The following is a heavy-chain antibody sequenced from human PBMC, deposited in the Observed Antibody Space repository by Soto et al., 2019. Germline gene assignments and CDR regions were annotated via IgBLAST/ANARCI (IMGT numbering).Heavy chain of an antibody. V-gene: IGHV3-23*01. CDR2: ISGSGGST. J-gene: IGHJ4*02. Sequence: GGSLRLSCAASGFTFSSYAMSWVRQAPGKGLEWVSAISGSGGSTYYADSVKGRFTISRDNSKNTLYLQMNSLRAEDTAVYYCAKAIPVTVAPAAVQFDYWGQGTLVTVSS. CDR1: GFTFSSYA. D-gene: IGHD2-2*01. CDR3: AKAIPVTVAPAAVQFDY.